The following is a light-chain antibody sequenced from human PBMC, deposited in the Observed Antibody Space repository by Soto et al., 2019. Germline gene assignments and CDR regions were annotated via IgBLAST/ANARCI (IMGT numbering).Light chain of an antibody. Sequence: DIQRTQSPSSLSASVGDSVTITCRASQNIKTDLNWYQQKPGKAPNLLIYAASSLHSGVPSRFSGSGSGTDFTLTISSLQPEDFATYYCQQSFSSPPWTFGQGTKVEIK. J-gene: IGKJ1*01. V-gene: IGKV1-39*01. CDR1: QNIKTD. CDR2: AAS. CDR3: QQSFSSPPWT.